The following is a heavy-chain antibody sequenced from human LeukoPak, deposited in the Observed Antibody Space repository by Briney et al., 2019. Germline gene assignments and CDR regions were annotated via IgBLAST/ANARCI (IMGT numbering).Heavy chain of an antibody. V-gene: IGHV3-30*02. D-gene: IGHD6-13*01. CDR3: AKDSSIGSLGSAALGY. J-gene: IGHJ4*02. CDR1: GFTFSSYG. Sequence: GGSLRLSCAASGFTFSSYGMHWVRQAPGKGLEWVAFIRYDGSNKYYADSVEGRFTISRDNSKNTLYLQMNSLRAEDTAVYYCAKDSSIGSLGSAALGYWGQGTLVTVSS. CDR2: IRYDGSNK.